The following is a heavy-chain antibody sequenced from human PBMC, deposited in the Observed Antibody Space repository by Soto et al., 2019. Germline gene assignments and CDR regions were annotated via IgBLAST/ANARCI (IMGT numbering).Heavy chain of an antibody. CDR3: ARRGGVAAAIWGY. J-gene: IGHJ4*02. V-gene: IGHV4-4*02. CDR2: IYHSGST. D-gene: IGHD6-13*01. Sequence: SETLSLTCAVSGGSISSNNWWSWVRQPPGKGLEWIGEIYHSGSTNYNPSLKSRVTISVDKSKNQFSLKLSSVTAADTAVYYCARRGGVAAAIWGYWGQGTLVTVS. CDR1: GGSISSNNW.